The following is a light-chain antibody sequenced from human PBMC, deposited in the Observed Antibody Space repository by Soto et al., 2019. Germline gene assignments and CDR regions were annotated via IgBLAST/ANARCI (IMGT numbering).Light chain of an antibody. V-gene: IGKV3-15*01. Sequence: EIVMTQSPATLSVFPGERATLSCRASQGVNSNLAWYQQKPGQAPRLLIYAVSTRATGIPARFSGSGSGTDFTLAISSLQSEDFAVYYCQQHNKWPLTFGAGTKVEIK. CDR3: QQHNKWPLT. CDR2: AVS. J-gene: IGKJ4*01. CDR1: QGVNSN.